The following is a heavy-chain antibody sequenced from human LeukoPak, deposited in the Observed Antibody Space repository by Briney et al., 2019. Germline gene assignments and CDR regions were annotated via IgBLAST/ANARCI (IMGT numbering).Heavy chain of an antibody. J-gene: IGHJ4*02. CDR1: GLTFSSYG. CDR2: ISYDGSNK. Sequence: GGSLRLSCAASGLTFSSYGMHWVRQAPGKGLEWVAVISYDGSNKYYADSVKGRFTISRDNSKNTLYLQMNSLRAEDTAVYYCARYSSGWPRRYFDYWGQGTLVTVSS. CDR3: ARYSSGWPRRYFDY. D-gene: IGHD6-19*01. V-gene: IGHV3-30*03.